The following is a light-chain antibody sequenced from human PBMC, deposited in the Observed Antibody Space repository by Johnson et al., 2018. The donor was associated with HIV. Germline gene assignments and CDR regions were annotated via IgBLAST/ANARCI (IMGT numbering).Light chain of an antibody. CDR1: RSNIGNNY. CDR2: DNN. Sequence: QSVLTQPPSVSAAPGQKVTISCSGSRSNIGNNYVSWYQQLPGTAPKLLIYDNNKRPSGIPDRFSGSKSGTSATLGISGLQTGDEADYYCGTWDTSLSDYVFGTGTKVTVL. V-gene: IGLV1-51*01. CDR3: GTWDTSLSDYV. J-gene: IGLJ1*01.